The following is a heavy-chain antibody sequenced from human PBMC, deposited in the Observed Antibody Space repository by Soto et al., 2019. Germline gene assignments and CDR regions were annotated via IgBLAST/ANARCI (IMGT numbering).Heavy chain of an antibody. D-gene: IGHD3-22*01. CDR3: AKEYDSSGYYPDE. J-gene: IGHJ4*02. CDR1: GFTFSSYA. V-gene: IGHV3-23*01. Sequence: GGSLRLSCAASGFTFSSYAMTWVRQAPGKGLEWVSVISGSGGSTYFADSVKGRFTISRDNSKNTLYLQMSSLRAEDTAVYYGAKEYDSSGYYPDEWGQGTLVTVSS. CDR2: ISGSGGST.